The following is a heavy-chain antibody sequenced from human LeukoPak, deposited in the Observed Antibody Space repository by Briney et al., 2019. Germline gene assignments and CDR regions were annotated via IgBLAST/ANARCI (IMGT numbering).Heavy chain of an antibody. J-gene: IGHJ4*02. V-gene: IGHV1-46*01. CDR1: GYSFTRYF. D-gene: IGHD3-10*01. CDR3: ARGKVVTMVRGVIITYFDY. CDR2: IIPSDGST. Sequence: GASVKVSCKASGYSFTRYFIHWVRQAPGQGLEWMGIIIPSDGSTSYAQKFQGRVTMTRDTSTSTVYMELSGLRSEDTAVYYCARGKVVTMVRGVIITYFDYWGQGTLVTVSS.